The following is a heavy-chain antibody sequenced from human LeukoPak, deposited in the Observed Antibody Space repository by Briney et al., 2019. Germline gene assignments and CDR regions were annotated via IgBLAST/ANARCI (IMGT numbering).Heavy chain of an antibody. CDR1: GFTFSSYA. Sequence: PGGSLRLSCAASGFTFSSYARYWVRQAPGKGLEWVAVISFDGSNKYYADSVKGRFTISRDNSNNPLSLQLSSLRAEYTAVYCPARAHLGSGYPYYFYYGLDVWGHGTTVTVSS. D-gene: IGHD3-22*01. V-gene: IGHV3-30-3*01. CDR2: ISFDGSNK. J-gene: IGHJ6*02. CDR3: ARAHLGSGYPYYFYYGLDV.